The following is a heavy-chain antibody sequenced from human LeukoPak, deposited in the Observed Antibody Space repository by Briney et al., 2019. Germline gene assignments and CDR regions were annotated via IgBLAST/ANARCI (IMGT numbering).Heavy chain of an antibody. J-gene: IGHJ3*02. CDR3: AKDRGYGSGATGDAFDI. CDR2: ISWNSGSI. CDR1: GFTFDDYA. Sequence: GGSLRLPCAASGFTFDDYAMHWVRQAPGKGLEWVSGISWNSGSIGYADSVKGRFTISRDNAKNSLYLQMNSLRAEDTALYYCAKDRGYGSGATGDAFDIWGQGTMVTVSS. D-gene: IGHD3-10*01. V-gene: IGHV3-9*01.